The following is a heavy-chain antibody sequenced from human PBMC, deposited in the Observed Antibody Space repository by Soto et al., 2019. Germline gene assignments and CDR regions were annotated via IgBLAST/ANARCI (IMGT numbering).Heavy chain of an antibody. D-gene: IGHD3-9*01. CDR1: GGSITSSNW. CDR3: ARWGRFYDILTGPRYYSCGMAL. CDR2: IYHSGST. V-gene: IGHV4-4*02. J-gene: IGHJ6*02. Sequence: QVQLQESGPGLVKPSGTLSLTCAVSGGSITSSNWWRWVRQPPREGLEGIGAIYHSGSTNYNQSLKRRVTIAVDRSKNQFTLKLSSVSAADTAVYYCARWGRFYDILTGPRYYSCGMALWGQGTTVTVSS.